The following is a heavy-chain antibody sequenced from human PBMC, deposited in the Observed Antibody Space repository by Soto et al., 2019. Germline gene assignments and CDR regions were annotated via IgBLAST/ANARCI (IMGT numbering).Heavy chain of an antibody. Sequence: EVQLVESGGGLVQPGRSLRLSCAASGFTFDDYAMHWVRQAPGKGLEWVSGSSWNSGSIGYADSVKGRFTISRDNAKNSLYLQMNSLRAEDTALYYCAKDESPDLAEYFDLWGRGTLVTVSS. V-gene: IGHV3-9*01. CDR3: AKDESPDLAEYFDL. CDR2: SSWNSGSI. J-gene: IGHJ2*01. CDR1: GFTFDDYA. D-gene: IGHD3-16*01.